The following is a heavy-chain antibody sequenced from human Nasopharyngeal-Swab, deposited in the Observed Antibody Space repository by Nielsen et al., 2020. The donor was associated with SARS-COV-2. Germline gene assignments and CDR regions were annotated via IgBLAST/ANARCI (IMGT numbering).Heavy chain of an antibody. CDR1: GGSISSSSYY. V-gene: IGHV4-39*01. D-gene: IGHD3-10*01. CDR3: ARHPRFGEESER. CDR2: IYYSGST. J-gene: IGHJ4*02. Sequence: SETLSLTCTVSGGSISSSSYYWGWIRQPPGKGLEWIGSIYYSGSTYYNPSLKSRVTISVDTSKNQFSLKLSSVTAADTAVYYCARHPRFGEESERWGQGTLVTVSS.